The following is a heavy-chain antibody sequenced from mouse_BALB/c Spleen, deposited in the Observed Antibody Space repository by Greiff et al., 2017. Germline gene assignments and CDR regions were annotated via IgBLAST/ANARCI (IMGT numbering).Heavy chain of an antibody. J-gene: IGHJ4*01. CDR2: IRNNANGYTT. Sequence: EVQLVESGGGLVQPGGSLRLSCATSGFTFTDYYMSWVRQPPGKALEWLGCIRNNANGYTTEYSASVKGRFTISRDNSQSSLYLQMNTRRAEDSAAYYCARDKGYGHMDYWGQGTSVTVSS. D-gene: IGHD2-10*02. CDR3: ARDKGYGHMDY. CDR1: GFTFTDYY. V-gene: IGHV7-3*02.